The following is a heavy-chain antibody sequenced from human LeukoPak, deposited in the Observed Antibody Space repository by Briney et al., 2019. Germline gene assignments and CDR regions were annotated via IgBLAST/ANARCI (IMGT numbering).Heavy chain of an antibody. V-gene: IGHV4-34*01. Sequence: SETLSLTCAVYGGSFSGYYWSWIRQPPGKGLEWIGEINHSGGTNYNPSLKSRVTISVDTSKNQFSLKLSSVTAADTAVYYCARSRGSSWHSTNLDYWGQGTVVTVSS. D-gene: IGHD6-13*01. J-gene: IGHJ4*02. CDR2: INHSGGT. CDR3: ARSRGSSWHSTNLDY. CDR1: GGSFSGYY.